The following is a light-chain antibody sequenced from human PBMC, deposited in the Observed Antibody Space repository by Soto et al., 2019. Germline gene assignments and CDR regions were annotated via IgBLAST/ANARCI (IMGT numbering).Light chain of an antibody. V-gene: IGKV3-11*01. CDR3: QQRSNW. Sequence: EIVLTQSPATLSLSPGERATLSCRASQSVSSYLAGYQQKPGQAPRLLIYDASNRATGIPARFIGSGSGTDFTLSIRSLELEDFAVYHCQQRSNWFGQGTKVDIK. CDR1: QSVSSY. CDR2: DAS. J-gene: IGKJ1*01.